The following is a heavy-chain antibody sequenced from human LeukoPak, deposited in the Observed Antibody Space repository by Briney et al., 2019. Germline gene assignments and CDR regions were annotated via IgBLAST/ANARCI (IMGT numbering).Heavy chain of an antibody. D-gene: IGHD6-6*01. J-gene: IGHJ4*02. Sequence: GGSLRLSCAASGFTFSSYSMNWVRQAPGKGLEWVSSISSSSSYVYYADSVKGRFTISRDNSKNTLYLQMNSLRAEDTAVYYCARHRSSWLIDYWGQGTLVTVSS. CDR3: ARHRSSWLIDY. CDR2: ISSSSSYV. CDR1: GFTFSSYS. V-gene: IGHV3-21*04.